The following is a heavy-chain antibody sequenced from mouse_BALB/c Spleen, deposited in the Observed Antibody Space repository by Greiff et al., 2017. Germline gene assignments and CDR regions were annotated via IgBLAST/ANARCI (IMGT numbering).Heavy chain of an antibody. CDR1: GFSLTSYG. D-gene: IGHD3-1*01. V-gene: IGHV2-9*02. CDR2: IWAGGST. Sequence: VQRVESGPGLVAPSQSLSITCTVSGFSLTSYGVHWVRQPPGKGLEWLGVIWAGGSTNYNSALMSRLSISKDNSKSQVFLKMNSLQTDDTAMYYCAREWSSGYVNFDYWGQGTTLTVSS. CDR3: AREWSSGYVNFDY. J-gene: IGHJ2*01.